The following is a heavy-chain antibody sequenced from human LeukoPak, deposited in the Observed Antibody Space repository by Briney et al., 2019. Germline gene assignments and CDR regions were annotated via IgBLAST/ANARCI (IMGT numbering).Heavy chain of an antibody. J-gene: IGHJ2*01. Sequence: PSETLSLTCTVSGGSISSYYWSWIWQPPRKGLEWIGYIYYSGSTNYNPSLKSRVIISVDTSKNQFSLKLSSVTAADTAVYYCARGVKIEYSSSSRNWFFDLWGRGTLVTVSS. CDR2: IYYSGST. CDR3: ARGVKIEYSSSSRNWFFDL. V-gene: IGHV4-59*08. CDR1: GGSISSYY. D-gene: IGHD6-6*01.